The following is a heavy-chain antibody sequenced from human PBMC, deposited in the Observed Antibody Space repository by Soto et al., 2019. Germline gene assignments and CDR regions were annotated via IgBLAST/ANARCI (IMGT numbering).Heavy chain of an antibody. CDR1: GGSISSSSYY. CDR2: IYYSGST. D-gene: IGHD6-13*01. V-gene: IGHV4-39*01. CDR3: ARLGHPGIAAAGNPDY. Sequence: SETLSLTCTVSGGSISSSSYYWGWIRQPPGKGLEWIGSIYYSGSTYYNPSLKSRVTISVDTSKNQFSLKLSSVTAADTAVYYCARLGHPGIAAAGNPDYWGQGTLVTVSS. J-gene: IGHJ4*02.